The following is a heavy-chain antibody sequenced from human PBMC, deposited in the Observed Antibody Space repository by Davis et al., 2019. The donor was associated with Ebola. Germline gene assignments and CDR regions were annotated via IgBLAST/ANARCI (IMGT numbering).Heavy chain of an antibody. Sequence: GESLKISCKGSGYSFSSYWIGWVRQMPGKGLEWMGIIYPGDSDTRYSPSFQGQVTISADKSISTAYLQWSTLKASDTAMYYCARHGGDDYGDHEGWFDPWGQGTLVTVSS. D-gene: IGHD4-17*01. CDR3: ARHGGDDYGDHEGWFDP. J-gene: IGHJ5*02. V-gene: IGHV5-51*01. CDR1: GYSFSSYW. CDR2: IYPGDSDT.